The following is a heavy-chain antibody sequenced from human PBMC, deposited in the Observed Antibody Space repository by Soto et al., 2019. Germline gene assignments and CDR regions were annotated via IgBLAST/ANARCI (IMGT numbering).Heavy chain of an antibody. CDR1: GYTFTIYG. CDR2: ISAYNGNT. J-gene: IGHJ4*02. V-gene: IGHV1-18*01. D-gene: IGHD6-19*01. CDR3: ARDFVSDLSAPGAVFDY. Sequence: QVQLVQSGVEVKKPGASVKVSCKASGYTFTIYGITWVRQAPGQGLEWMGWISAYNGNTNYAQTLQGRVTMTTETSTYTAYMELRSLQSDDTAVYYCARDFVSDLSAPGAVFDYLVQRTLVTVSS.